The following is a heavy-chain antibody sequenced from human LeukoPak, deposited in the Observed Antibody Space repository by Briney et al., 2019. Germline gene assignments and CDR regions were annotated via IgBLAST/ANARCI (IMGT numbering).Heavy chain of an antibody. V-gene: IGHV3-11*01. D-gene: IGHD1-7*01. CDR2: ISRTSGSI. CDR3: ARGTGTPTWHPPDY. CDR1: GFAFSDYN. J-gene: IGHJ4*02. Sequence: AGGSLRLSCAASGFAFSDYNMTWIRQAPGKGLEWLSYISRTSGSIYYADSVKGRFTISRDNAKNSLYLQMNSLRAEDTALYYCARGTGTPTWHPPDYWGQGTLVTVSS.